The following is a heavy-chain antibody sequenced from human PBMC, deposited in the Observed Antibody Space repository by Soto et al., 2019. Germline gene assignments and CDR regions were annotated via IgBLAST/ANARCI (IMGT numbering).Heavy chain of an antibody. J-gene: IGHJ4*02. CDR3: AKDATRSDGWYYFDY. CDR1: GFTFSYYA. CDR2: IDNSGGTT. Sequence: PGGSLRLSCVASGFTFSYYAMGWVRQAPWKGLEWVSVIDNSGGTTYYTDSVKGRFTISRDNSKNTLYLQMSSLRAEDTAIYYCAKDATRSDGWYYFDYWGQGNMVTVSS. D-gene: IGHD6-19*01. V-gene: IGHV3-23*01.